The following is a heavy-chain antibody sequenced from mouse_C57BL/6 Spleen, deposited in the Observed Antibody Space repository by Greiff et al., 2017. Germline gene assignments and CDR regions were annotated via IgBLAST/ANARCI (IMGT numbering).Heavy chain of an antibody. Sequence: QVQLQQSGAELVKPGASVKLSCKASGYTFTEYTIHWVNQRSGQGLEWIGWFYPGSGSIKYNEKFKDKATLTADKSSSTVYMGLSRLTSEDSAVYFCARHEGRGITTVVAGAMDYWGQGTSVTVSS. J-gene: IGHJ4*01. CDR2: FYPGSGSI. D-gene: IGHD1-1*01. CDR1: GYTFTEYT. CDR3: ARHEGRGITTVVAGAMDY. V-gene: IGHV1-62-2*01.